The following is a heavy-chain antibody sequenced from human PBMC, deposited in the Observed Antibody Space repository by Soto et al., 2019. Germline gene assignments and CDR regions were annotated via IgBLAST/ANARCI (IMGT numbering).Heavy chain of an antibody. D-gene: IGHD1-26*01. CDR3: GRDELWDGPPTSKNWEPPRSGE. CDR2: IWYDGIQT. CDR1: GFSFSAYG. Sequence: QVQLVESGGGVVQPGKSLRLSCSASGFSFSAYGMHWVRQAPGKGLEWVAVIWYDGIQTFYADSVRGRFTISRDNSRDRLYLQMRRLRADATAVYYCGRDELWDGPPTSKNWEPPRSGEWGPGTLVTVS. V-gene: IGHV3-33*01. J-gene: IGHJ4*02.